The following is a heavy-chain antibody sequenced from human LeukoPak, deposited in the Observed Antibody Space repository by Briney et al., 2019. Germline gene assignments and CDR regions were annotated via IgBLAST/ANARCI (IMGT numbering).Heavy chain of an antibody. CDR2: INTNNGGT. CDR1: GYTFSGYY. CDR3: ARDKYTGYETFDY. Sequence: GASVKVSCKASGYTFSGYYIHWVGQAPGAPREGMGWINTNNGGTNYAQKLQGRVTMIRAPSITTAYIDLNRLTSADTDVYYCARDKYTGYETFDYWGQGTPVTVSS. J-gene: IGHJ4*02. D-gene: IGHD5-12*01. V-gene: IGHV1-2*02.